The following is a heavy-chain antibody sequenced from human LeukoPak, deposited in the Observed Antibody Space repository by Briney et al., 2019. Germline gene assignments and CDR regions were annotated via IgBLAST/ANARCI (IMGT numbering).Heavy chain of an antibody. V-gene: IGHV4-34*01. Sequence: SETLSLTCAVYGGSFSGYYWSWIRQPPGKGLEWIGEINHSGSTNYNPSLKSRVTISVDTSKNQFSLKLSSVTAADTAVYYCARGQEYSSGWYCYYGMDVWGQGTTVTVSS. J-gene: IGHJ6*02. CDR2: INHSGST. CDR1: GGSFSGYY. D-gene: IGHD6-19*01. CDR3: ARGQEYSSGWYCYYGMDV.